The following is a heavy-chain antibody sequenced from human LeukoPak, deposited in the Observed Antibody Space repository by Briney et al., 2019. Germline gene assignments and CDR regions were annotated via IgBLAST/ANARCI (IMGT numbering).Heavy chain of an antibody. Sequence: GGSLRLSCAASGFTFSSYAMHWVRQAPGKGLEWVAVISYDGSNKYYADSVKGRFTISRDSSKNTLYLQMNSLRAEDTAVYYCARDGDSTEYYFDYWGQGTLVTVSS. CDR3: ARDGDSTEYYFDY. CDR1: GFTFSSYA. CDR2: ISYDGSNK. D-gene: IGHD6-13*01. J-gene: IGHJ4*02. V-gene: IGHV3-30-3*01.